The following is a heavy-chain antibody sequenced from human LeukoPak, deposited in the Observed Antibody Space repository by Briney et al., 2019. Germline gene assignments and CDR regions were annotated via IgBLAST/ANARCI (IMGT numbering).Heavy chain of an antibody. CDR3: ARGALMTTVTPYFDY. Sequence: SETLSLTCTVSGGSINSYYWSWIRQPPGKGLEWIGYIYYSGSTNYNPSLKSRVTISVDTSKNQFSLKLSSVTAADTAVYYCARGALMTTVTPYFDYWGQGTLVTVSS. CDR1: GGSINSYY. D-gene: IGHD4-11*01. CDR2: IYYSGST. J-gene: IGHJ4*02. V-gene: IGHV4-59*01.